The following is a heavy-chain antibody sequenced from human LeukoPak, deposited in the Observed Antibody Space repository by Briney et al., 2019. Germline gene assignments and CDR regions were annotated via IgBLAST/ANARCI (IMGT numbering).Heavy chain of an antibody. CDR2: NYYNQNI. V-gene: IGHV4-59*08. CDR3: ARYDYSYYWAFDN. J-gene: IGHJ4*02. Sequence: PSETLSLTCTVSGGSITSYYWSWIRQPPGKGLEWIGYNYYNQNINYNPSLKSRVTISVDTSKNQFFLKLRYVTAADTAVYYCARYDYSYYWAFDNWGQGTLVTVSS. CDR1: GGSITSYY. D-gene: IGHD4-11*01.